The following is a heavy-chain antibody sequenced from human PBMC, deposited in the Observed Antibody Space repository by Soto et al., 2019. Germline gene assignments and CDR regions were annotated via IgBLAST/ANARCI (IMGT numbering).Heavy chain of an antibody. CDR1: GFSLSKSGVG. CDR2: IYWSGDE. J-gene: IGHJ3*02. Sequence: QGTLKASGPTLVKPTQTLTLSCSFSGFSLSKSGVGVGWIRQPPGKALEWLAHIYWSGDEHYRPSLKSRLIPTNDTSNTQVVRTMTNMDPVDKATYYCARGLAARTVFAFDIWGKGTMVTVSS. D-gene: IGHD6-6*01. CDR3: ARGLAARTVFAFDI. V-gene: IGHV2-5*01.